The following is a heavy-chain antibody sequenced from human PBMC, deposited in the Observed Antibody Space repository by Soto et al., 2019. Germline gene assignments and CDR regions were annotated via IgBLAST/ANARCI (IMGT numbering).Heavy chain of an antibody. CDR2: IYYDGST. CDR3: ARDQLSSGLYVWFDP. CDR1: GGSISTYY. D-gene: IGHD6-25*01. V-gene: IGHV4-59*01. J-gene: IGHJ5*02. Sequence: SETLSLTCTVSGGSISTYYWSWIRQPPGKGLEWIGYIYYDGSTSYNPFLRSRVTISVGTSKNQFSLILSSVTSADTAVYYCARDQLSSGLYVWFDPWGQGTLVTVSS.